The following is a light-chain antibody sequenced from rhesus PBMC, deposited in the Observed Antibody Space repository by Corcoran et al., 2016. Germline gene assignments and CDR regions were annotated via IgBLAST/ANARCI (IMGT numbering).Light chain of an antibody. CDR1: QGISSW. V-gene: IGKV1-33*02. Sequence: DIQMTQSPSSLSASVGDRVTITCQASQGISSWLAWYQQKPGKAPKLLIFGASSLQSGVTSRFSGSGCGTGFTHPIDSLQTEDFATYCYQKRNGNPRTFGQGAKVEIE. CDR2: GAS. J-gene: IGKJ1*01. CDR3: QKRNGNPRT.